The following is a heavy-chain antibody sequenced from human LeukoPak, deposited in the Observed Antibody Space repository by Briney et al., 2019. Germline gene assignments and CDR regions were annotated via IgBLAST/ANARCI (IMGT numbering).Heavy chain of an antibody. V-gene: IGHV4-39*07. CDR2: IYYSGST. J-gene: IGHJ5*02. D-gene: IGHD2-2*01. Sequence: SETLSLTCTVSGGSISSSSYYWGWIRQPPGKGLEWIGSIYYSGSTYYNPSLKSRVTISVDTSKNQFSLKLSSVTAADTAVYYCARADQVGPTGWFDPWGQGTLVTVSS. CDR3: ARADQVGPTGWFDP. CDR1: GGSISSSSYY.